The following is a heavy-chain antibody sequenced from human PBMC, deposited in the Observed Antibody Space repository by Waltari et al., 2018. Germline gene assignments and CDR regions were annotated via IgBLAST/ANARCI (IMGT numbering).Heavy chain of an antibody. Sequence: EVQLVESGGGLVHPGGSRRLSCVASGFTLSNFWMIWVRQPPGKGLEWVANIKGDGNDKFYVDSVRGRFTVSRDNAQNSMFLQMNTLRVEDTAVYYCARGIEYFDLWGQGTLVTVSS. J-gene: IGHJ4*02. CDR1: GFTLSNFW. V-gene: IGHV3-7*03. CDR3: ARGIEYFDL. CDR2: IKGDGNDK.